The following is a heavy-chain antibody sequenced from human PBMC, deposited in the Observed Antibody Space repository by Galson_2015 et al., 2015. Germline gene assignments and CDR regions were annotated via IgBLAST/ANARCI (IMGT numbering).Heavy chain of an antibody. V-gene: IGHV5-51*01. D-gene: IGHD2-2*01. CDR3: ARARYCASSSCYPDY. Sequence: QSGAEVKEPGESLAISCKGSGDSFPGYWVGWVRQMPGKGLEWMGIIYPGDSDTRYSPSFQGQVTISADKSISTAFLQWSSLKASDTAMYYCARARYCASSSCYPDYWGQGTLVTVSS. CDR2: IYPGDSDT. CDR1: GDSFPGYW. J-gene: IGHJ4*02.